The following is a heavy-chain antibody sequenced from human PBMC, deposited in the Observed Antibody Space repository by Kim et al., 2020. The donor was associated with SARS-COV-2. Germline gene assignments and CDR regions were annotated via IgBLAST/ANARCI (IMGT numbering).Heavy chain of an antibody. J-gene: IGHJ3*02. CDR3: ARRPGVLSTSFINAFDI. V-gene: IGHV4-39*01. D-gene: IGHD2-2*01. CDR2: IYYSGST. CDR1: GGSISSSSYY. Sequence: SETLSLTCTVSGGSISSSSYYWGWIRQPPGKGLEWIGSIYYSGSTYYNPSLKSRVTISVDTSKNQFSLKLSSVTAADTAVYYCARRPGVLSTSFINAFDIWGQGTMVTVSS.